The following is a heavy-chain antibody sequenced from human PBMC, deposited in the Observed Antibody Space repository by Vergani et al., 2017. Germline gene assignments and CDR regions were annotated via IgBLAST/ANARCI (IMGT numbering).Heavy chain of an antibody. CDR3: ARLYGRDSNGSQYFDD. J-gene: IGHJ4*02. V-gene: IGHV5-51*01. CDR1: GYSFTNYW. Sequence: EVQLVQSGAEVKKPGESLKISCQISGYSFTNYWIGWVRQMPGKGLEWMGIIHPADSDTRYSPSFQGQVTISDDKSISTAYLQRSSLRASDSAMYYCARLYGRDSNGSQYFDDWGQGTLVTVSS. D-gene: IGHD3-22*01. CDR2: IHPADSDT.